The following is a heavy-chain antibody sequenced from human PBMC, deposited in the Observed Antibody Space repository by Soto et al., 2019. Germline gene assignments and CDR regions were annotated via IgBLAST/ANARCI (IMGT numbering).Heavy chain of an antibody. V-gene: IGHV1-46*01. Sequence: QVQLVQSGAEVRKPGASVKVSCKASGYTFTTYNMHWVRQAPGQGLEWMGVINPSVGSTSYAQKFQGRVTMTRDTSTSTVYMELSGLRSEDTAVYYCARAGAGHFDSWGQGTLVTVSS. J-gene: IGHJ4*02. D-gene: IGHD3-10*01. CDR3: ARAGAGHFDS. CDR1: GYTFTTYN. CDR2: INPSVGST.